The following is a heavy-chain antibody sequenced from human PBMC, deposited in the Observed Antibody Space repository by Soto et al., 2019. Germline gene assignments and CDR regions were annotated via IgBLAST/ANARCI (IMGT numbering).Heavy chain of an antibody. J-gene: IGHJ4*02. CDR1: GFTFSSYG. V-gene: IGHV3-33*01. Sequence: QVQLVESGGGVVQPGRSLRLSCAASGFTFSSYGMHWVRQAPGKGLEWVAVIWYDGSNKYYADSVKGRFTISRDNSKNTLYLQMNSLRAEDTAVYYCARDTARDGHNYNVDYWGQGTLVTVSS. CDR2: IWYDGSNK. CDR3: ARDTARDGHNYNVDY. D-gene: IGHD5-12*01.